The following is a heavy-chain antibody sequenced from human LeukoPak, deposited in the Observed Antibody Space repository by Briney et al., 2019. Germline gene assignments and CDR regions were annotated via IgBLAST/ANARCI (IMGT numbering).Heavy chain of an antibody. CDR3: ARDPRGEYCTNGVCSKTSPQIFQH. D-gene: IGHD2-8*01. CDR2: ISSSSSTI. Sequence: GGSLRLSCAASGFTFSSYSMNWVRQAPGKGLEWVSYISSSSSTIYYADSVKGRFTISRDNAKNSLYLQMNSLRAEDTAVYYCARDPRGEYCTNGVCSKTSPQIFQHWGQGTLVTVSS. V-gene: IGHV3-48*01. J-gene: IGHJ1*01. CDR1: GFTFSSYS.